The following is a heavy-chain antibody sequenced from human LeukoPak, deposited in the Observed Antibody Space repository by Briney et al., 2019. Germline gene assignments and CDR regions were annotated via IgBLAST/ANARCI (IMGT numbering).Heavy chain of an antibody. V-gene: IGHV3-21*01. J-gene: IGHJ4*02. CDR2: ISSSSSYI. D-gene: IGHD3-16*02. CDR1: GFTFSSYS. Sequence: TGGSLRLSCAASGFTFSSYSMTWVRQAPGKGLEWVSSISSSSSYIYYADSVKGRFTISRDNSKNTLYLQMNSLRAEDTAVYYCARVARYGTHYFDYWGQGTLVTVSS. CDR3: ARVARYGTHYFDY.